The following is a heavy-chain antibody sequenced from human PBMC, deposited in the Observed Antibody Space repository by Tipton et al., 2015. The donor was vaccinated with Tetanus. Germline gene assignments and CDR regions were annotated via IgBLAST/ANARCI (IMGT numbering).Heavy chain of an antibody. CDR1: GGSISSSSYY. J-gene: IGHJ4*02. CDR3: ARDIEEVGATKYFDY. D-gene: IGHD1-26*01. CDR2: IYYSGST. Sequence: TLSLTCTASGGSISSSSYYWGWIRQPPGKGLEWIGSIYYSGSTYYNPSLKSRVTISVDTSKIQFSLRLTSVTAADTAVYYCARDIEEVGATKYFDYWGQGTLVTVSS. V-gene: IGHV4-39*07.